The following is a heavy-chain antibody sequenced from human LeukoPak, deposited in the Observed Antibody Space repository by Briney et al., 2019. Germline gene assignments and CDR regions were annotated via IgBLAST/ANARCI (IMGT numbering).Heavy chain of an antibody. Sequence: GGSLRLSCAASGYTLSYYWMHWVRQAPGKGLVWVSCINGDGSSTNYADSVKGRFTISRDNAKNTLYLKMNSLRAEDTAVYYCTRDPRNKGFDPWGQGTLVTVSS. J-gene: IGHJ5*02. CDR3: TRDPRNKGFDP. D-gene: IGHD1/OR15-1a*01. CDR1: GYTLSYYW. V-gene: IGHV3-74*01. CDR2: INGDGSST.